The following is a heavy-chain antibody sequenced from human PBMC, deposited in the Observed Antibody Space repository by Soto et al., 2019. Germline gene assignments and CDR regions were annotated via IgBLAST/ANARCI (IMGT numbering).Heavy chain of an antibody. CDR1: GGSFSGYY. D-gene: IGHD6-13*01. J-gene: IGHJ6*02. V-gene: IGHV4-34*01. CDR2: INHSGST. CDR3: ARGMYSSSWYTYYYGMDV. Sequence: SETLSLTCAVYGGSFSGYYWSWIRQPPGKXLEWIGEINHSGSTNYNPSLKSRVTISVDTSKNQFSLKLSSVTAADTAVYYCARGMYSSSWYTYYYGMDVWGQGTTVTVSS.